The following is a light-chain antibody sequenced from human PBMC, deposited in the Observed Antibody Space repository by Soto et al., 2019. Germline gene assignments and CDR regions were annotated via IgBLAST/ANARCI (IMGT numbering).Light chain of an antibody. Sequence: DIQMTQSPSSLSASVGDRVTITCQASQDITNYLNWYQMKPGKAPTLLIYEASNLERGVPPRFNGSGSGTDFTFTISNLQPEDIATYYCQQYDILPLTFGGGTKVEIK. V-gene: IGKV1-33*01. J-gene: IGKJ4*01. CDR2: EAS. CDR1: QDITNY. CDR3: QQYDILPLT.